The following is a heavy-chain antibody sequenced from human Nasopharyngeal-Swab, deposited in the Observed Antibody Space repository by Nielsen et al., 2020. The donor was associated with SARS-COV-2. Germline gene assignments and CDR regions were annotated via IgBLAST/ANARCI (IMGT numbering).Heavy chain of an antibody. V-gene: IGHV3-73*01. CDR1: GFTFSGST. J-gene: IGHJ4*02. Sequence: GESLKISCAASGFTFSGSTMYWVRQASGKGLEWVGHIRSRANSYATTYAASVKGRFTISRDDSKNTAYLQMNSLITEDTAVYYCARPANWEEATDYWGQGTLVTVSS. CDR3: ARPANWEEATDY. D-gene: IGHD7-27*01. CDR2: IRSRANSYAT.